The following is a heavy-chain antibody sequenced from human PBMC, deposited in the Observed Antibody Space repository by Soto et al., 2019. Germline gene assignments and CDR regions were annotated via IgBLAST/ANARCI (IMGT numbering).Heavy chain of an antibody. Sequence: ASETLSLTCTVSGGSISSYYWSWIRQPPGKGLEWIGYIHYSGTTNYSPSLGSRVTISLDTSNNQFSLKLTSVTAADTAIYYCATSTLVTSYYYFGMDVWGQGTTVTVSS. CDR3: ATSTLVTSYYYFGMDV. CDR1: GGSISSYY. J-gene: IGHJ6*02. CDR2: IHYSGTT. D-gene: IGHD2-21*02. V-gene: IGHV4-59*08.